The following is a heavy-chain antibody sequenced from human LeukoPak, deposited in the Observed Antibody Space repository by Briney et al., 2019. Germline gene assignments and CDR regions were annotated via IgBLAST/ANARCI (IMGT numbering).Heavy chain of an antibody. V-gene: IGHV3-9*01. D-gene: IGHD4-17*01. CDR1: GFTFVVFA. CDR3: AKEGREDYGDHGYYYGMDV. Sequence: PGRSLRLSCAASGFTFVVFALHWVRQAPGRGWGGVSGFSWNSGSIGYADSVKGRFIISRDNAKNSLYLQMDSLRAEDTALYYCAKEGREDYGDHGYYYGMDVWGQGTTVTVSS. J-gene: IGHJ6*02. CDR2: FSWNSGSI.